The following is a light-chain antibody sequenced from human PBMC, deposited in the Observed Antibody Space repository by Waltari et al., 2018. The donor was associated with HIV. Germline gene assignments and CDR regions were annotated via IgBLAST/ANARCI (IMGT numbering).Light chain of an antibody. CDR1: NLGSKT. Sequence: SYVLTQTPSVSGDPGETVTIPCEGDNLGSKTVHWYQLKPGQAPLLVTFYENDRPSGIPVRSYGSNGGNTATLTISRVEVGDEADYFCQVWDRPADQVIFGGGTKLTVL. V-gene: IGLV3-21*01. CDR2: YEN. CDR3: QVWDRPADQVI. J-gene: IGLJ2*01.